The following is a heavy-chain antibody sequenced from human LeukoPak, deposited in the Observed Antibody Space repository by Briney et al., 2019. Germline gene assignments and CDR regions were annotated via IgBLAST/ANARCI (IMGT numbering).Heavy chain of an antibody. CDR2: IIPIFGTA. V-gene: IGHV1-69*13. CDR3: ARGHSGWGLINYYYYGMDV. Sequence: GASVKVSCKASGGTFSSYAISWVRQAPGQGLEWMGGIIPIFGTANYAQKFQGRVTITADESTSTAYMELSGLRSEDTAVYYCARGHSGWGLINYYYYGMDVWGQGTTVTVSS. J-gene: IGHJ6*02. D-gene: IGHD3-10*01. CDR1: GGTFSSYA.